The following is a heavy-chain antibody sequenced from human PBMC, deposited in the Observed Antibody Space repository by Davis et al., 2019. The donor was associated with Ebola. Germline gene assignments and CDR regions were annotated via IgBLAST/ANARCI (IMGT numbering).Heavy chain of an antibody. J-gene: IGHJ3*02. CDR2: ISESGGRT. D-gene: IGHD2-21*02. Sequence: GESLKISCAASGFTFSSYSMNWVRQAPGKGLEWVSGISESGGRTYYADSVKGRFTISRDNSKNTLHLQMNSLRAEDTAIYYCAKGVVSVYGAFDIWGQGTVVTVSS. V-gene: IGHV3-23*01. CDR1: GFTFSSYS. CDR3: AKGVVSVYGAFDI.